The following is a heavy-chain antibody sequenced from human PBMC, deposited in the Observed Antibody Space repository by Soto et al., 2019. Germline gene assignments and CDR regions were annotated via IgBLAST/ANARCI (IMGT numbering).Heavy chain of an antibody. J-gene: IGHJ4*01. CDR3: ARVGIKQWLGIFGY. V-gene: IGHV4-59*01. CDR2: GRT. D-gene: IGHD6-19*01. Sequence: GRTTYNPAPESRVTIAVDRSKNQFSLKLSSVTAADSSVYYCARVGIKQWLGIFGYWGQGNLVTVSS.